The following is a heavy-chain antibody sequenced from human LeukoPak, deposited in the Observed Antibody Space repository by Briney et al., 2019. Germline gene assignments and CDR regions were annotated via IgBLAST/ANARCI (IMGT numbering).Heavy chain of an antibody. Sequence: GGSLTLSCAASGFTFSSYAMHWIRQAPGKGLEYVSGISSNGGSTYYANSVKGRFTISRDNSKNTLYLQMGSLRAEDMAVYYCAREQQLANYYFDYWGQGALVTVSS. CDR3: AREQQLANYYFDY. CDR1: GFTFSSYA. V-gene: IGHV3-64*01. J-gene: IGHJ4*02. CDR2: ISSNGGST. D-gene: IGHD6-13*01.